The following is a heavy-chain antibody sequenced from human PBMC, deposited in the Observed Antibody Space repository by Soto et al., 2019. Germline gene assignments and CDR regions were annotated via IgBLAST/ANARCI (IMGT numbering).Heavy chain of an antibody. CDR3: ARVRGPRYSSGGNDY. D-gene: IGHD6-19*01. CDR1: GFTFSTYS. V-gene: IGHV3-48*02. J-gene: IGHJ4*02. Sequence: EVQLVESGGGLVQPGGSLRLSCAASGFTFSTYSMTWVRRAPGKGLEWVSYIRDTSGSIYYADSAKGRFTISRDNAKNSLYLQMNSLSDEDTAVYYCARVRGPRYSSGGNDYWGQGTLVTVSS. CDR2: IRDTSGSI.